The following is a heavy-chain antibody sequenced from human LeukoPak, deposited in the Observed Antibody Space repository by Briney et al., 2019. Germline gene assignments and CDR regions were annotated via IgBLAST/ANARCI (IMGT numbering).Heavy chain of an antibody. CDR2: IYHSGST. J-gene: IGHJ4*02. D-gene: IGHD3-3*01. Sequence: SETLSLTCAVSGYSVSSGYYWGWIRQPPGKGLEWIGSIYHSGSTYYNPSLKSRVTISVDTSKNQFSLKLSSVTAADTAVYYCARLRGFLEWLLFPYFDYWGQGTLVTVSS. V-gene: IGHV4-38-2*01. CDR1: GYSVSSGYY. CDR3: ARLRGFLEWLLFPYFDY.